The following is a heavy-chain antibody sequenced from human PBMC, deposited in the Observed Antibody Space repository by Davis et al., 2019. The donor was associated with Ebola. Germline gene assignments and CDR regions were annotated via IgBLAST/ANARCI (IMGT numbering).Heavy chain of an antibody. V-gene: IGHV3-30*04. CDR1: GFAFSTYN. CDR2: ISFDGSNK. J-gene: IGHJ4*02. Sequence: PGGSLRLSCAASGFAFSTYNMYWVRQAPGKGLEWVSIISFDGSNKYYADSVRGRFTISRDNSKKTLFLQMHSLRGEDTAVYYCARDYRRQMATMDYWGQGTLVTVSP. CDR3: ARDYRRQMATMDY. D-gene: IGHD5-24*01.